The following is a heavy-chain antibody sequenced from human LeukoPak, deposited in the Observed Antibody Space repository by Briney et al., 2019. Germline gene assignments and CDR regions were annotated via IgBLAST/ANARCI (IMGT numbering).Heavy chain of an antibody. V-gene: IGHV3-30*03. Sequence: GGSLRLSCAASGFTFSSYGMHWVRQAPGKGLEWVALLAYDGTNEAYTNSVKGRFTISRDNSKNTVFLQMDNLRLDDTAVYYCARGGPLGDTNRFDFWGQGALVTVSS. CDR2: LAYDGTNE. D-gene: IGHD2-8*01. CDR1: GFTFSSYG. CDR3: ARGGPLGDTNRFDF. J-gene: IGHJ4*02.